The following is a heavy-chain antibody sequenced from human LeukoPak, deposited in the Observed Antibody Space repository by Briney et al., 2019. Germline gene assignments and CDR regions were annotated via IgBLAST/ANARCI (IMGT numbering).Heavy chain of an antibody. Sequence: GASVKVSCKASGYTFTGYYMHWVRQAPGQGLEWTGWINPNSGGTNYAQKFQGRVTMTRDTSISTAYMELSRLRSDDTAVYYCARRLLWLGGSYMDVWGKGTTVTVSS. CDR2: INPNSGGT. CDR1: GYTFTGYY. D-gene: IGHD3-10*01. J-gene: IGHJ6*03. CDR3: ARRLLWLGGSYMDV. V-gene: IGHV1-2*02.